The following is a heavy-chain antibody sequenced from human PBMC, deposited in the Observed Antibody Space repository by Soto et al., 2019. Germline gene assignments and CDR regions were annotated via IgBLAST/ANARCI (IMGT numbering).Heavy chain of an antibody. V-gene: IGHV4-39*01. CDR1: GVSIHNSHSF. J-gene: IGHJ5*01. CDR2: MYYSGGA. D-gene: IGHD2-15*01. Sequence: PSETLSLTCAVSGVSIHNSHSFWGWIRQPPGKGLEFIGSMYYSGGANYNPSLKSRLTISLDTSKNQFSLTVNSVTAADTAIYYCGRVVEGATRHTDFDSWGQGTLVTVSS. CDR3: GRVVEGATRHTDFDS.